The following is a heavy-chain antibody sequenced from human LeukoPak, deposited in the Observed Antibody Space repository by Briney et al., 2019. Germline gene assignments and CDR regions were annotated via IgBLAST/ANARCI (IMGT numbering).Heavy chain of an antibody. CDR2: IYYSGST. D-gene: IGHD4-23*01. CDR3: ARVVTEYYFDY. Sequence: PSETLSLTCSVSGYSISSGYYWGWIRQPPGKGLEWIGSIYYSGSTYYNPSLKSRVTISVDTSKNQFSLKLSSVTAADTAVYYCARVVTEYYFDYWGQGTLVTVSS. J-gene: IGHJ4*02. V-gene: IGHV4-38-2*02. CDR1: GYSISSGYY.